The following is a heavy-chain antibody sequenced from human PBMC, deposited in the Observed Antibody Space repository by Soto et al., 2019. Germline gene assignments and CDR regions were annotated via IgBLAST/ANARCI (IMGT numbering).Heavy chain of an antibody. CDR2: IYYGGNT. CDR3: AREGGEQQLVDY. J-gene: IGHJ4*02. V-gene: IGHV4-59*01. Sequence: SETLSLTCTVSGGSISGYYWSWIRQPPGKGLEWIGYIYYGGNTNYNPSLKSRVTISLDTSKNQFSLKLSSVTAADTAVYYCAREGGEQQLVDYWGQGTLVTVSS. CDR1: GGSISGYY. D-gene: IGHD6-13*01.